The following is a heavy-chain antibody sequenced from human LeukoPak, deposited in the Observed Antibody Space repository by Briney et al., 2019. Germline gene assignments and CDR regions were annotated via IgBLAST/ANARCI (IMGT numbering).Heavy chain of an antibody. CDR2: IYYSGST. D-gene: IGHD1-1*01. Sequence: SETLSLTCTVSGGSISSYYWSWIRQPPGKGLEWIGYIYYSGSTNYNPSLKSRVTISVDTSKNQFSLKLSSVTAADTAVYYCARGETGTTPDYWGQGTLVTVSS. V-gene: IGHV4-59*01. CDR3: ARGETGTTPDY. CDR1: GGSISSYY. J-gene: IGHJ4*02.